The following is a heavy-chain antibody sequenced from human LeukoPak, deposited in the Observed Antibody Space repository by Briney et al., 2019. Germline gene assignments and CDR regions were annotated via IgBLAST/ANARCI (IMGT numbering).Heavy chain of an antibody. CDR3: ARFFGRSMLASDPYGMDV. CDR1: GGSFSGYF. V-gene: IGHV4-34*01. CDR2: ITPSGST. J-gene: IGHJ6*02. D-gene: IGHD3-16*01. Sequence: PSETLSLTCVVYGGSFSGYFWSWIRQPPGKGLEWIGEITPSGSTNYSPSLKSRVSISIDTSKKKLSLRLTSVTAADSAVYYCARFFGRSMLASDPYGMDVWGQGTTVTVSS.